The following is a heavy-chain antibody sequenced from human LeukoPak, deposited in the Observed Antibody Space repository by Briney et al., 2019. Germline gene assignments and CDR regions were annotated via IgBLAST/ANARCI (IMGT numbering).Heavy chain of an antibody. D-gene: IGHD1-26*01. V-gene: IGHV3-30*02. J-gene: IGHJ4*02. CDR1: GFTFSSYG. Sequence: GGSLRLSCAASGFTFSSYGMHWVRQAPGKGLEWVAFIRYDGSNKYYADSVKGRFTISRDNSKNTLYLQMNSLRAEDTAVYYCAKDPVGGSYYTYFDYWGQGTLVTVSS. CDR2: IRYDGSNK. CDR3: AKDPVGGSYYTYFDY.